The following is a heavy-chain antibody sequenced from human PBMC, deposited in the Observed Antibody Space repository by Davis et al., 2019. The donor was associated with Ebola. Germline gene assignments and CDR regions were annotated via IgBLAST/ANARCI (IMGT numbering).Heavy chain of an antibody. J-gene: IGHJ3*02. Sequence: GESLKISCKDSGYTFSTYWIAWVRQMPGKGLEWMGIIYPGDSDTRYSPSFQGQVTISADKSISTAYLQWNSLKASDTAMYFCARPRIAAAYDAFDIWGQGTMVTVSS. V-gene: IGHV5-51*01. D-gene: IGHD6-25*01. CDR3: ARPRIAAAYDAFDI. CDR2: IYPGDSDT. CDR1: GYTFSTYW.